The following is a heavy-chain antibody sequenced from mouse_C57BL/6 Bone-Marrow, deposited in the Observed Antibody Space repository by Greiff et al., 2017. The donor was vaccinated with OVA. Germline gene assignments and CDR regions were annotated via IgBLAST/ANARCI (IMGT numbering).Heavy chain of an antibody. V-gene: IGHV1-69*01. J-gene: IGHJ1*03. D-gene: IGHD4-1*01. CDR1: GYTFTSYW. CDR3: ARCPHWAYWYFDV. Sequence: QVQLQQPGAELVMPGASVKLSCKASGYTFTSYWMHWVKQRPGQGLEWIGEIDPSDSYTNYNHKFKGKSTLTVDKSSSTAYMQLSSLTSEDSAVYYCARCPHWAYWYFDVWGTGTTVTVSS. CDR2: IDPSDSYT.